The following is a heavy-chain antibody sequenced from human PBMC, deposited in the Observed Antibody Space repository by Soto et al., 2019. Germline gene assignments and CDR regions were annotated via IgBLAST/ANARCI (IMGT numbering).Heavy chain of an antibody. Sequence: ASVKVSCKASGGTFSSYAISWVRQAPGQGLEWMGGIIPIFGTANYAQKFQGRVTITADESTSTAYMELSSLRSEDTAVYYCATDATPGTYYYYGMDVWGRGTTVTVS. CDR1: GGTFSSYA. D-gene: IGHD1-1*01. CDR2: IIPIFGTA. V-gene: IGHV1-69*13. J-gene: IGHJ6*02. CDR3: ATDATPGTYYYYGMDV.